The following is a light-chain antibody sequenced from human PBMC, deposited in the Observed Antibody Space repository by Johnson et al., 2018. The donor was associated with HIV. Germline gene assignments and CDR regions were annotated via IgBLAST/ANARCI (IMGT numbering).Light chain of an antibody. CDR2: DNN. CDR3: GTWDSSLYAYV. Sequence: QSVLTQPPSVSAAPGQKVTVSCSGSTSNIGNNYVSWYQQLPGTAPKLLIYDNNKRPSGIPDRFSGSKSGTSATLGITGLQTGDEADCYCGTWDSSLYAYVFGTWNKVTAL. CDR1: TSNIGNNY. V-gene: IGLV1-51*01. J-gene: IGLJ1*01.